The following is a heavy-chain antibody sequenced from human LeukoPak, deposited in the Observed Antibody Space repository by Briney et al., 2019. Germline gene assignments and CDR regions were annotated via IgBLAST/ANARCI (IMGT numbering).Heavy chain of an antibody. Sequence: GGSLRLSCAASGFILSCYAMSWVRQAPGKGLEWVSVISGSGGGTYYADSVKGRFTISRDNSENTLYLQMNSLRAEDTAVYYCAKQVGYTYGYIDYWGQGTLVTVSS. J-gene: IGHJ4*02. CDR2: ISGSGGGT. CDR1: GFILSCYA. D-gene: IGHD5-18*01. CDR3: AKQVGYTYGYIDY. V-gene: IGHV3-23*01.